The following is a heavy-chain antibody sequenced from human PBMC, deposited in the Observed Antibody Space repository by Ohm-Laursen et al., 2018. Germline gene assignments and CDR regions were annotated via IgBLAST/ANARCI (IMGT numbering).Heavy chain of an antibody. CDR2: ISNSGNT. V-gene: IGHV4-59*08. CDR3: ARRGSGGRSFDY. D-gene: IGHD2-15*01. Sequence: SDTLSLTCTVSGDSINSSYWSWIRQPPGKGLEWIGFISNSGNTNYNPSLKGRVTISVDTSKNQISLKLGSVTVVDTAVFYCARRGSGGRSFDYWGQGSLVTVSS. J-gene: IGHJ4*02. CDR1: GDSINSSY.